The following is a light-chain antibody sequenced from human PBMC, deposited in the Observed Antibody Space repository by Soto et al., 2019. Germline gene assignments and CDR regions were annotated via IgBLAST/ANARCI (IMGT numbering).Light chain of an antibody. V-gene: IGKV1-39*01. CDR2: AAS. J-gene: IGKJ2*01. CDR1: QTISRY. CDR3: QQSYSTLGYT. Sequence: DIQMTQSPSSLSASVGDRVTITCRASQTISRYLNWYQQKPWKAPKLLIYAASSLQSGVPSRFSGSGSGTDFTLTISSLQPEDFATYYCQQSYSTLGYTFGQGTKLEIK.